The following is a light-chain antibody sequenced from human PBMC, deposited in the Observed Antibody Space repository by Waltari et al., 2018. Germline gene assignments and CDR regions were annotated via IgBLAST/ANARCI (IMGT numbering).Light chain of an antibody. CDR3: QQYNSYSLLS. CDR2: QAS. J-gene: IGKJ4*01. CDR1: QSISKW. Sequence: DIQMTQSPSTLSASVGDRVIFSCRASQSISKWLAWYQQKPGKAPKLLIYQASTLESWVPSRFSGSGSGTEFTLTISSLQPEDFATYYCQQYNSYSLLSFGGGTKVEIK. V-gene: IGKV1-5*03.